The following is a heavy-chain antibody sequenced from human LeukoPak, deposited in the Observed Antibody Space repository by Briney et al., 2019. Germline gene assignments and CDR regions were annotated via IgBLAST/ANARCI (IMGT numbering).Heavy chain of an antibody. CDR2: ISWNRGCI. D-gene: IGHD3-22*01. CDR3: AKDQKYYDSRSFDI. Sequence: GGSLRLSCAASGFTFDDYAMHWVRQAPGRGLEWVSGISWNRGCIGYADCVKGRFTISRNNSKNTLYLQMNSLRAEDTAVYYCAKDQKYYDSRSFDIGGQGTMVTVSS. CDR1: GFTFDDYA. J-gene: IGHJ3*02. V-gene: IGHV3-9*01.